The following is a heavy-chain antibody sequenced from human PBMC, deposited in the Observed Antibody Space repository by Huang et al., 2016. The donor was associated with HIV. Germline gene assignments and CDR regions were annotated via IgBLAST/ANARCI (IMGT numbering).Heavy chain of an antibody. CDR1: GGTFSSYG. CDR2: IVPIFRRT. D-gene: IGHD3-10*01. J-gene: IGHJ6*03. Sequence: QVQLVQSGAEMKKPGSSVKVSCTAPGGTFSSYGISWVRQAPGQGLEWMGGIVPIFRRTDYAQKFQGRITITADEATSTAYMELSSLRSQDSAIYFCARGVFDGVWSGDLLPHFYYMDVWGKGTTVTVSS. CDR3: ARGVFDGVWSGDLLPHFYYMDV. V-gene: IGHV1-69*13.